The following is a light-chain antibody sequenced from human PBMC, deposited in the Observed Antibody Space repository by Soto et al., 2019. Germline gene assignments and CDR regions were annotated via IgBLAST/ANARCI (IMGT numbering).Light chain of an antibody. J-gene: IGKJ2*01. Sequence: DIQMTQSPSSLSASVGDRVTITCRASQDINNCLCWYQQKPGKAPKLLIYDASNLETGVPSRFSGSGSGTDFTFTISRLQPEEVATYFCQQYKNLPYSFGQGTKVEI. V-gene: IGKV1-33*01. CDR3: QQYKNLPYS. CDR1: QDINNC. CDR2: DAS.